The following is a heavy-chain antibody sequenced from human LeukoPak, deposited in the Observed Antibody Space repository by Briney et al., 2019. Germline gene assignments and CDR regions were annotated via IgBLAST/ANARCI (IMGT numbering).Heavy chain of an antibody. Sequence: SETLSLTCTVSGGSISSGGYYWSWIRQPPGKGLEWIGYIYHSGSTYYNPSLKSRVTISVDTSKNQFSLKLSSVTAADTAVYYCARQRNEDCFDYWGQGTLVTVSS. V-gene: IGHV4-30-2*03. CDR2: IYHSGST. CDR3: ARQRNEDCFDY. D-gene: IGHD1-14*01. CDR1: GGSISSGGYY. J-gene: IGHJ4*02.